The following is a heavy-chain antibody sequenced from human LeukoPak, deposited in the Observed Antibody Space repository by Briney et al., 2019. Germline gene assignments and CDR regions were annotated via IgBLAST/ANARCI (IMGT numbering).Heavy chain of an antibody. CDR3: ARGGPYYYDSSGYCGLVCWFDP. V-gene: IGHV3-30-3*01. CDR2: ISYDGSNK. Sequence: GRSLRLSCAASGFTFSSYAMHWVRQAPGKGLEWVAVISYDGSNKYYADSVKGRFTISRDNSKNTLYLQMNSLRAEDTAVYYCARGGPYYYDSSGYCGLVCWFDPWGQGTLVTVPS. CDR1: GFTFSSYA. D-gene: IGHD3-22*01. J-gene: IGHJ5*02.